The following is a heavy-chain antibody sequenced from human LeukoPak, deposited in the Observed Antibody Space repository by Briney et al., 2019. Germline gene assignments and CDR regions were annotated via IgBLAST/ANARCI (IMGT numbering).Heavy chain of an antibody. CDR3: AREWPDKRARYFDWLEGFDP. V-gene: IGHV4-59*01. D-gene: IGHD3-9*01. CDR1: GGSISSYY. Sequence: LETLSLTCTVSGGSISSYYWSWIRQPPGKGLEWIGYIYYSGSTNYNPSLKSRVTISIDTSKNQFSLKLSSVTAADTAVYYCAREWPDKRARYFDWLEGFDPWGQGTLVTVSS. J-gene: IGHJ5*02. CDR2: IYYSGST.